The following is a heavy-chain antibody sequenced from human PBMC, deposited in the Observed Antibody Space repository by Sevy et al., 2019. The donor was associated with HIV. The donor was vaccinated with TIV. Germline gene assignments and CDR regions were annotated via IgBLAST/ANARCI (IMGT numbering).Heavy chain of an antibody. V-gene: IGHV3-20*04. D-gene: IGHD3-3*01. CDR3: ARGGIFSSYYDFWSGSSPESSMDV. Sequence: GGSLRLSCAASGFTFDDYGMSWVRQVPGKGLEWISGINWNGRSTGYADSVKGRFTISRDNAKNSLYLQMNSLRAEDTALYYCARGGIFSSYYDFWSGSSPESSMDVSGQGTSVTVSS. CDR1: GFTFDDYG. J-gene: IGHJ6*02. CDR2: INWNGRST.